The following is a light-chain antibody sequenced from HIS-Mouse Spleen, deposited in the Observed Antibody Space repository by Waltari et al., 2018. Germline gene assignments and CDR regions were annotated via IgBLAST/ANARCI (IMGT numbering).Light chain of an antibody. J-gene: IGLJ1*01. Sequence: QSALTQPPSASGSPGQSVTISCTGTSSDVGGYNYVSWYQQHPGKAPKRMIYEVSKLPSGVPDRFSGSKSGNTASLTASGLQAEDEADYYCSSYAGSNNYVFGTGTKVTVL. CDR2: EVS. V-gene: IGLV2-8*01. CDR3: SSYAGSNNYV. CDR1: SSDVGGYNY.